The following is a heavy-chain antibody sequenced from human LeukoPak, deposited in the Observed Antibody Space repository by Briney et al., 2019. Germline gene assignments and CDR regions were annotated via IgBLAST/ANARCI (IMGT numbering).Heavy chain of an antibody. CDR2: ISNNGGYT. CDR3: ARATDCSSTSCYRDYYYGMDV. D-gene: IGHD2-2*01. J-gene: IGHJ6*02. CDR1: GFTFSSSA. V-gene: IGHV3-23*01. Sequence: GGSLRLSCAASGFTFSSSAMSWVRQAPGKGLEWVSAISNNGGYTYYADSVQGRFTISRDNSKNTLYLQMNSLRAEDTAVYYCARATDCSSTSCYRDYYYGMDVWGQGTTVTVSS.